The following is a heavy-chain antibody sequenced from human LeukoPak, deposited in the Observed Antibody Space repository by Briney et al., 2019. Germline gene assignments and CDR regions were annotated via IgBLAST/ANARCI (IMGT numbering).Heavy chain of an antibody. CDR1: GYTFTSYA. J-gene: IGHJ4*02. V-gene: IGHV1-3*01. CDR3: ARDDSSGWYDLFDY. Sequence: ASVKVSCKASGYTFTSYAMHWVRQAPGQRLEWMGWINAGNGNTKYSQKFQGRVTITRDTSASTAYMELSSLRSEDTAVYYCARDDSSGWYDLFDYRGQGTLVTVSS. D-gene: IGHD6-13*01. CDR2: INAGNGNT.